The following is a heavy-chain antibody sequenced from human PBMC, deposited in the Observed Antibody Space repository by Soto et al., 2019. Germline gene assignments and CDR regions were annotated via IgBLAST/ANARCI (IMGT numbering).Heavy chain of an antibody. CDR1: GGSFSDYY. CDR3: ARANYDILTGWPSGLFHY. V-gene: IGHV4-34*01. Sequence: QVQLQQWGAGLLKPSETLSLTCAVYGGSFSDYYWSWIRQPPGKGLECIGEINHSGSTNYNPSLKSLVTLSVDTSKNQFSLKLSSVTAADTAVYYCARANYDILTGWPSGLFHYWGQGTLVTVSS. D-gene: IGHD3-9*01. CDR2: INHSGST. J-gene: IGHJ4*02.